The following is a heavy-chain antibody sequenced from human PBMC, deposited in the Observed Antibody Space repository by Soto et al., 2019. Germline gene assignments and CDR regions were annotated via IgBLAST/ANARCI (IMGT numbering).Heavy chain of an antibody. CDR2: INHSGST. Sequence: SETLSLTCAVYGGSFSGYYWSWIRQPPGKGLEWIGEINHSGSTNYNPSLKSRVTISVDTSKNQFSLKLTSVTAADTAVYYCARPYGGNSGYFDLWGRGTLVTVSS. CDR3: ARPYGGNSGYFDL. CDR1: GGSFSGYY. D-gene: IGHD4-17*01. J-gene: IGHJ2*01. V-gene: IGHV4-34*01.